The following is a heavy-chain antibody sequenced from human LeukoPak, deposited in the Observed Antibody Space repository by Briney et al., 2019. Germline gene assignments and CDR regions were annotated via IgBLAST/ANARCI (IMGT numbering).Heavy chain of an antibody. Sequence: ASVKVSCKASGYTFTAYYLHWVRQAPGQGLEWMGWINSNSGGTNYAQNFQGRVTMTRDTSISTAYMELSGLRSDDTAVYYCTRDPEFGAFDIWGQGTMVTVSS. V-gene: IGHV1-2*02. CDR1: GYTFTAYY. J-gene: IGHJ3*02. CDR2: INSNSGGT. D-gene: IGHD3-16*01. CDR3: TRDPEFGAFDI.